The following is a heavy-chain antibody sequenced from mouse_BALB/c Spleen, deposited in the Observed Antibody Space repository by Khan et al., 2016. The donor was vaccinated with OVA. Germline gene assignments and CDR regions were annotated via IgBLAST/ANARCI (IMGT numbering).Heavy chain of an antibody. Sequence: QVQLQQPGAELVKPGTSVKLSCKASGYNFTSYWINWVKLRPGQGLEWIGNIYPGSGSTNYNEKFKSKATLTVDTSSSTADMQLSSLASEDSALYYCARRGYWGLGYFDYGGQGTTLTVSS. J-gene: IGHJ2*01. CDR2: IYPGSGST. CDR3: ARRGYWGLGYFDY. V-gene: IGHV1-55*01. CDR1: GYNFTSYW. D-gene: IGHD3-1*01.